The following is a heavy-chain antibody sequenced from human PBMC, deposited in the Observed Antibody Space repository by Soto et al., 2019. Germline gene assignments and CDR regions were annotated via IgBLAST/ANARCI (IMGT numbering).Heavy chain of an antibody. CDR2: VIPFLGIE. Sequence: ASVKVSFKASGYTFNSYGISWVRQAPGQGLEWMGRVIPFLGIENQAEKFQGRVTITADKSTSTAYMELSSLTSEDTAVYYCASSIRDHAMAVWGQGTTVTVSS. V-gene: IGHV1-69*04. CDR3: ASSIRDHAMAV. D-gene: IGHD2-2*02. J-gene: IGHJ6*02. CDR1: GYTFNSYG.